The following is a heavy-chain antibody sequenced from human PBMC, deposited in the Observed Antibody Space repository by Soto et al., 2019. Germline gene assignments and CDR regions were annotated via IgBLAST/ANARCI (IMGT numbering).Heavy chain of an antibody. V-gene: IGHV3-30-3*01. CDR1: GFTFSSYA. J-gene: IGHJ3*02. Sequence: GGSLRLSCAASGFTFSSYAMHWVRQAPGKGLEWVAVISYDGSNKYYADSVKGRFTISRDNSKNTLYLQMNSLRAEDTAVYYCAREWVGSSWYYGAFDIWGQGTMVTVSS. CDR2: ISYDGSNK. CDR3: AREWVGSSWYYGAFDI. D-gene: IGHD6-13*01.